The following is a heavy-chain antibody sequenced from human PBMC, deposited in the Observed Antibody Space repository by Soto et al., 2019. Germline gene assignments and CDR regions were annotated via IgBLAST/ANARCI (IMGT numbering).Heavy chain of an antibody. D-gene: IGHD6-13*01. Sequence: GASMKFTCKASGYTYTGYYMHCVRQAPGQGLEWMGWINPSSGGTNYAQKFQGRVTMTRDTSISTAYMELSRLRSDDTAVYYCARGYSSSWYFDYWCQGTLVTV. CDR2: INPSSGGT. V-gene: IGHV1-2*02. J-gene: IGHJ4*02. CDR1: GYTYTGYY. CDR3: ARGYSSSWYFDY.